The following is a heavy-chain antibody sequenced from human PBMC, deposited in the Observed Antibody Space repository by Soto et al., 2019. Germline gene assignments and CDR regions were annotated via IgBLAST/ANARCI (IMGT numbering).Heavy chain of an antibody. D-gene: IGHD3-3*01. CDR3: ASCYGDYEFPCEY. CDR1: GFTFTDYS. V-gene: IGHV3-48*02. J-gene: IGHJ4*02. Sequence: GGSLRLSCAGSGFTFTDYSMIWVRQAPGKGLEWISYMSSTSNIAYYVDSVNGRFTTSRDNDKNSLYLQMNSLRDEDTAVYYCASCYGDYEFPCEYWGQGTLVTVSS. CDR2: MSSTSNIA.